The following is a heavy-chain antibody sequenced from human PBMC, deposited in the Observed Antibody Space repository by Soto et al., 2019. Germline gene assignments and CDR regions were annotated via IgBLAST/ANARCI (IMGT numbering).Heavy chain of an antibody. CDR2: IYYSGST. Sequence: QVQLQESGPGLVKPSQTLSLTCTVSGGSISSGGYYWSWIRQHPGKGLEWIGYIYYSGSTYYNPSLKSRVTIAVDTSKNQFSLKLSSVPAADTAVYYCARDSSSGEAIDYWGQGTLVTVSS. V-gene: IGHV4-31*03. J-gene: IGHJ4*02. CDR1: GGSISSGGYY. CDR3: ARDSSSGEAIDY. D-gene: IGHD3-22*01.